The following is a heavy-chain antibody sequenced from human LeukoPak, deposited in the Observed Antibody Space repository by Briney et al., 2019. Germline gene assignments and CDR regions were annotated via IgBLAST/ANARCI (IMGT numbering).Heavy chain of an antibody. D-gene: IGHD2-21*01. J-gene: IGHJ4*02. Sequence: PGGSLRLSCAASGFTFSNYAMSWVRQAPGEGLEWVSVISDNGVDTHYADLVKGRFTISRDNFKNTLSLQMNSLRVEDTAMYYCVEDRPRDTSSGIDYWGQGTLVTVSS. V-gene: IGHV3-23*01. CDR2: ISDNGVDT. CDR1: GFTFSNYA. CDR3: VEDRPRDTSSGIDY.